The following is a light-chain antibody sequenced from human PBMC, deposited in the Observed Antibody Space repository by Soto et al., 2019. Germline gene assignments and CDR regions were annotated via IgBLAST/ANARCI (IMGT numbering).Light chain of an antibody. CDR2: EVG. V-gene: IGLV2-14*01. CDR3: CSYASGSIYV. CDR1: SSDVGAFNY. Sequence: QSALTQPASVSGSPGQSITISCTGTSSDVGAFNYVSWYLQYPGKAPKLMIYEVGNRPSGVSNRFSGSKSGNTASLTISGLQAEDEADYYCCSYASGSIYVFGTVTKVTVL. J-gene: IGLJ1*01.